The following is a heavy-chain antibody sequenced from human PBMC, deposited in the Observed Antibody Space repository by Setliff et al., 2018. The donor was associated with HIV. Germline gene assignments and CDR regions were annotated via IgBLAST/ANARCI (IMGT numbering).Heavy chain of an antibody. CDR1: GGSIRSHY. Sequence: ETLSLTCTVSGGSIRSHYWSWIREPPGKGLEWIGYIYYSGSTNYNPSLKSRVTISVDTSKNQFSLRLSSVTAADTAVYYCARVPRQLLKGAAAYLDYWGQGILVTVSS. D-gene: IGHD5-18*01. J-gene: IGHJ4*02. CDR2: IYYSGST. V-gene: IGHV4-59*11. CDR3: ARVPRQLLKGAAAYLDY.